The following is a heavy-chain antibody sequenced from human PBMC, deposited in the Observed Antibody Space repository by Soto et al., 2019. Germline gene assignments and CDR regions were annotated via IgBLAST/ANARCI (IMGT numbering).Heavy chain of an antibody. J-gene: IGHJ2*01. CDR1: GFTFSTYA. V-gene: IGHV3-23*05. CDR3: AKAPRGGVSGDWYFDV. Sequence: EVQLLESGGGWVQPGGSLRLSCAASGFTFSTYAMTWVRLAPGRGLEWVLGIKSSGSPTDYPESVKGRFTISRDNLMNTLFLDMNGLRAEDTAIYYCAKAPRGGVSGDWYFDVWGRGTLSLSP. CDR2: IKSSGSPT. D-gene: IGHD2-8*01.